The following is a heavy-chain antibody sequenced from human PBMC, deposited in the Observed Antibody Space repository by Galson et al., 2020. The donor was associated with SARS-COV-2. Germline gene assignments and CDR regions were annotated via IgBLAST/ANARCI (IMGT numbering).Heavy chain of an antibody. D-gene: IGHD5-12*01. J-gene: IGHJ3*02. CDR1: GGSISSSSYY. V-gene: IGHV4-39*01. CDR2: IYYSGST. CDR3: ARLPPGIVATIGAFDI. Sequence: SETLSLTCTVSGGSISSSSYYWGWIRQPPGKGLEWIGSIYYSGSTYYNPSLKSRVTISVDTSKNQFSLKLSSVTAADTAVYYCARLPPGIVATIGAFDIWGQGTMVTVSS.